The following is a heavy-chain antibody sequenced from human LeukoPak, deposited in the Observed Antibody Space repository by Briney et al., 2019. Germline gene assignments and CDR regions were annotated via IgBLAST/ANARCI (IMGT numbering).Heavy chain of an antibody. V-gene: IGHV3-48*03. D-gene: IGHD6-19*01. Sequence: GGSLRLSCAISGFTFSACELTWVRQAPGKGLEWVSYISRSGSTRYYADSVKGRFTISRDNAKNSLYLQMNSLRAEDTAVYYCARDPGYSSGWFDYWGQGALVTVSS. CDR1: GFTFSACE. CDR3: ARDPGYSSGWFDY. J-gene: IGHJ4*02. CDR2: ISRSGSTR.